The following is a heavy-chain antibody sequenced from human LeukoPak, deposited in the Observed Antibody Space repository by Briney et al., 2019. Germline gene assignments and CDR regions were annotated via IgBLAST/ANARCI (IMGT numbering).Heavy chain of an antibody. V-gene: IGHV1-46*01. CDR1: GYTFTSYY. J-gene: IGHJ4*02. Sequence: ASVKVSCKASGYTFTSYYMHWVRQAPGQGLEWMGIINPSGGSTSYAQKFQGRVTMTTDTSTSTAYMELRSLRSDDTAVYYCARDDILTGYYYFDYWGQETLVTVSS. CDR3: ARDDILTGYYYFDY. CDR2: INPSGGST. D-gene: IGHD3-9*01.